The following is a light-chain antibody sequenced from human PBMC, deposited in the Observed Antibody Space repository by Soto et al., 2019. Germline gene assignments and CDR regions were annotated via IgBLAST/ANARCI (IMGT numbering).Light chain of an antibody. CDR2: DFS. V-gene: IGLV2-11*01. Sequence: QSVLTQPRSVSGSSGQSVTISCTGTSSDFDVGDYNYVSWFQQRPGRAPKLIIFDFSKRPSGVPDRFSGSTSGTTASLTISGLQADDEGDYYCCSYSGTYTWLFGGGTKVTVL. CDR1: SSDFDVGDYNY. J-gene: IGLJ2*01. CDR3: CSYSGTYTWL.